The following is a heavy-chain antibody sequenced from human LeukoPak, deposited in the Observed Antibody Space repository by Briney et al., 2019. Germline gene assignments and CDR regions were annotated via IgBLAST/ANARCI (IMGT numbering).Heavy chain of an antibody. Sequence: SVKVSCKASGGTFSSYAISWVRQAPGQGLERMGGIIPIFGTANYAQKFQGRVTITADESTSTAYMELSSLRSEDTAVYYCARAGAAAGTPFDYWGQGTLVTVSS. CDR2: IIPIFGTA. CDR3: ARAGAAAGTPFDY. D-gene: IGHD6-13*01. CDR1: GGTFSSYA. V-gene: IGHV1-69*13. J-gene: IGHJ4*02.